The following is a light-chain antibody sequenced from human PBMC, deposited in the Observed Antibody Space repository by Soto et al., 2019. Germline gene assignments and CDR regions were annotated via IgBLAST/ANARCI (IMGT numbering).Light chain of an antibody. CDR1: IGSNY. CDR2: KNN. CDR3: SSFTTSRFYV. J-gene: IGLJ1*01. V-gene: IGLV1-47*01. Sequence: QSVLTQPPSASGTPGQRVTISCSGSIGSNYIYWYQQLPGTAPKLLIYKNNLRPSGVPDRFSGSRSGTSASLAISGLRSEDETDYYCSSFTTSRFYVFGPGTKLTVL.